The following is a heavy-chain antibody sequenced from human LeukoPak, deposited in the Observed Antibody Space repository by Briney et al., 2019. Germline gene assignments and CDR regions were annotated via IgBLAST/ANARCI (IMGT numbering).Heavy chain of an antibody. D-gene: IGHD3-22*01. CDR2: IWADGSRA. Sequence: GGSLRLSCGASGFDLNTHAMHWVRRAPGKGLEWVAFIWADGSRADYADSVKGRFTISRDRSKNTVYLQMNSLRVVDTAVYYCAGDPPSSGLSLHYWGQGTLVTVSS. V-gene: IGHV3-33*01. J-gene: IGHJ4*02. CDR3: AGDPPSSGLSLHY. CDR1: GFDLNTHA.